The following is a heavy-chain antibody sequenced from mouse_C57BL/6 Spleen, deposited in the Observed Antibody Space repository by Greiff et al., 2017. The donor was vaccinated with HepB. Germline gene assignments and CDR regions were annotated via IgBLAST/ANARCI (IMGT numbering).Heavy chain of an antibody. Sequence: DVKLVESGGGLVKPGGSLKLSCAASGFTFSDYGMHWVRQAPEKGLEWVAYISSGSSTIYYADTVKGRFTISRDNAKNTLFLQMTSLRSEDTAMYYCARDGITAVVATRDYYAMDYWGQGTSVTVSS. V-gene: IGHV5-17*01. CDR1: GFTFSDYG. CDR3: ARDGITAVVATRDYYAMDY. CDR2: ISSGSSTI. J-gene: IGHJ4*01. D-gene: IGHD1-1*01.